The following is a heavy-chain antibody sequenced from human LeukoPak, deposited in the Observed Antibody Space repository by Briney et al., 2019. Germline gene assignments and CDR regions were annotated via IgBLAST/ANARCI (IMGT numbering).Heavy chain of an antibody. V-gene: IGHV3-7*05. CDR1: GFNFSGYW. D-gene: IGHD3-16*01. CDR3: ARDPGDDCWGGFDC. J-gene: IGHJ4*02. Sequence: GGSLRLSCTASGFNFSGYWMTWVRQAPGKGLEWVANIKQDGSQEEYVDSVKGRFTISRDNAVDLLHLQMNSLRAEDTAIYYCARDPGDDCWGGFDCWGQGTLVTVSS. CDR2: IKQDGSQE.